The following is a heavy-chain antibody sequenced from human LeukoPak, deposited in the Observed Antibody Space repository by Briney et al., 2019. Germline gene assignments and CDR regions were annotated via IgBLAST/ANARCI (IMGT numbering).Heavy chain of an antibody. CDR3: ARAPPYQEAYGGTLGGYFDY. V-gene: IGHV1-69*13. D-gene: IGHD4-23*01. J-gene: IGHJ4*02. CDR1: GGTFSSYA. Sequence: ASVTVSCKASGGTFSSYAISWVRQAPGQGLEWMGGIIPIFGTANYAQKFQGRVTITADESTSTAYMELSSLRSEDTAVYYCARAPPYQEAYGGTLGGYFDYWGQGTLVTVSS. CDR2: IIPIFGTA.